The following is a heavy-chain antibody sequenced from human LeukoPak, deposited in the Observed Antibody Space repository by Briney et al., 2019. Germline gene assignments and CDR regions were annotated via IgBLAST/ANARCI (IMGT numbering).Heavy chain of an antibody. CDR1: GYTFTSYY. J-gene: IGHJ5*02. V-gene: IGHV1-46*01. D-gene: IGHD6-19*01. CDR2: INPSGGST. Sequence: ASVKVSCKASGYTFTSYYMHWVRQAPGQGLEWMGIINPSGGSTSYAQKFQGRVTMTKDMSTSTVYMELSSLRSEDTAVYYCARDLGWVIAVAGRDNWFDPWGQGTLVTVSS. CDR3: ARDLGWVIAVAGRDNWFDP.